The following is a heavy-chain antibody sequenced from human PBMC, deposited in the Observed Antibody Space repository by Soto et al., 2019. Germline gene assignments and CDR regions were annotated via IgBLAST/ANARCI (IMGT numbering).Heavy chain of an antibody. CDR1: TVSFRGYF. V-gene: IGHV4-59*01. D-gene: IGHD4-17*01. Sequence: PSETLSLTCTVSTVSFRGYFWSWIRQTPGKGLEWIGYVYDVTSTSYNPSLKSRVTISMDMSKKQFSLTLNSVTTADTAVYFCARADDYGGPDTVGPAAGGLDVWGQGTTVTVSS. CDR2: VYDVTST. J-gene: IGHJ6*02. CDR3: ARADDYGGPDTVGPAAGGLDV.